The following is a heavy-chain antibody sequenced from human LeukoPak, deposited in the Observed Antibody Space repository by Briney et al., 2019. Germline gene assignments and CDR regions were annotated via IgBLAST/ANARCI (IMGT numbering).Heavy chain of an antibody. V-gene: IGHV3-23*01. D-gene: IGHD1-7*01. CDR3: AKDDKAGTTGY. Sequence: GGSLRLSCAASGFTFSSYAMNWVRQAPGKGLEWVSAISGSGGSTYYADSVKGRFTISRDNSKNTLYLQMNSLRAEDTAVYYCAKDDKAGTTGYWGQGTLVTVSS. CDR1: GFTFSSYA. CDR2: ISGSGGST. J-gene: IGHJ4*02.